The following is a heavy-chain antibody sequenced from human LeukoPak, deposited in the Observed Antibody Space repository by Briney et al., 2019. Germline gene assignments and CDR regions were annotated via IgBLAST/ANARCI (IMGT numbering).Heavy chain of an antibody. CDR1: GFTIADYT. J-gene: IGHJ6*03. D-gene: IGHD2/OR15-2a*01. CDR3: ARITSTSYYFHFMDV. CDR2: ISSSTSDI. V-gene: IGHV3-21*06. Sequence: GGSLRLSCAASGFTIADYTINWVRQAPGKGLEWVSYISSSTSDIYYADSVKGRFTISRDNAKNSLFLEMNGLRAEDTAVYYCARITSTSYYFHFMDVWGKGTTVIVSS.